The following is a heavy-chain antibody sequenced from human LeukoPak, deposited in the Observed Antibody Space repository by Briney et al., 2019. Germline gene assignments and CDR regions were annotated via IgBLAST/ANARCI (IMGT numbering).Heavy chain of an antibody. CDR3: ARVPITLAGTKDAKYFQH. V-gene: IGHV3-74*01. Sequence: PGGSLRLSCAASGFTFNTYGMTWVRQAPGKGLVWVSRINSDGSSTSYADSVKGRFTISRDNAKNTLYLQMNSLRAEDTAVYYCARVPITLAGTKDAKYFQHWGQGTLVTVSS. CDR2: INSDGSST. D-gene: IGHD6-19*01. J-gene: IGHJ1*01. CDR1: GFTFNTYG.